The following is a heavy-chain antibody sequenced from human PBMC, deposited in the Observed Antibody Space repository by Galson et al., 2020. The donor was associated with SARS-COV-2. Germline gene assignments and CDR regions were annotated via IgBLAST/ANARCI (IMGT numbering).Heavy chain of an antibody. D-gene: IGHD3-3*01. CDR2: INGGNGNT. V-gene: IGHV1-3*01. CDR1: GYTFTTYP. J-gene: IGHJ5*02. CDR3: AREFWSGYYPGPNWFDP. Sequence: ASVKVSCKASGYTFTTYPIPWVRQAPGQRLEWMGWINGGNGNTKYSQRFQGRVTITRDTSASTAYMELSSLRSEDTAGYYCAREFWSGYYPGPNWFDPWGQGTLVAVSS.